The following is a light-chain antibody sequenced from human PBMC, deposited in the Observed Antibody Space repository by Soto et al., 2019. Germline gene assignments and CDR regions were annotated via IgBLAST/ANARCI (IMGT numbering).Light chain of an antibody. CDR3: QQYYSYPPT. V-gene: IGKV1-8*01. Sequence: AILMTESPSSLSASTGNRVTITCRSSQCVSSYLAWYQQKPGKAPKLLIYAASTLQSGVPARFSGSGSGTDFTLTISCLQSEDFATYYCQQYYSYPPTFGQGTRLEIK. CDR2: AAS. CDR1: QCVSSY. J-gene: IGKJ5*01.